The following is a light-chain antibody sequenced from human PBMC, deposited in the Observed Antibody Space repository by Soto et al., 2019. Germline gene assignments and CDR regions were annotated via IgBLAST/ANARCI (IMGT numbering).Light chain of an antibody. CDR3: QSYDTDSVV. CDR2: ANN. V-gene: IGLV1-40*01. CDR1: SSNIGANYD. J-gene: IGLJ2*01. Sequence: QLVLTQPPSVSGAPGQRVTITCTGSSSNIGANYDVHWYQHLPGAAPKLLIYANNIRPSGVPDRFSGSRSGITASLAIAGLRAEDEANYFCQSYDTDSVVLGGGTKLTVL.